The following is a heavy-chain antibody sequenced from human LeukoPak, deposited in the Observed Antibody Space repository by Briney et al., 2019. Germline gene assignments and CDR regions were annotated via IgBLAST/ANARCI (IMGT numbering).Heavy chain of an antibody. D-gene: IGHD1-1*01. V-gene: IGHV1-69*13. Sequence: SVKVSCKASGRTFSTYAISWVRQAPGQALEWMGGIIPIFGTADYAQKFQGRVTIIADESTSTVYMELSSLRSGDTAVYYCARDPAERLRGASYYYYMDVWGKGTTVTVSS. J-gene: IGHJ6*03. CDR1: GRTFSTYA. CDR3: ARDPAERLRGASYYYYMDV. CDR2: IIPIFGTA.